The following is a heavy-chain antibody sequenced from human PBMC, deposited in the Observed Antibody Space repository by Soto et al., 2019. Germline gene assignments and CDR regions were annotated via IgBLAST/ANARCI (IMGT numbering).Heavy chain of an antibody. CDR1: GVSLSSGDYY. Sequence: SLPCTVSGVSLSSGDYYWGWVRQPPGKGLESPGYIYYSGNTLCNPSLKSRVTISLDTSKSQFSLTPRSVTAPATAVYYCERVNQPYQLLYAFDYWGQGTLVTVSS. CDR3: ERVNQPYQLLYAFDY. D-gene: IGHD2-2*02. J-gene: IGHJ4*02. V-gene: IGHV4-30-4*02. CDR2: IYYSGNT.